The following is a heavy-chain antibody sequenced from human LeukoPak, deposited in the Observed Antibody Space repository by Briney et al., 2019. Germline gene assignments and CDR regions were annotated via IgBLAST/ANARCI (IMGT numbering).Heavy chain of an antibody. V-gene: IGHV1-69*04. J-gene: IGHJ6*02. D-gene: IGHD3-10*01. CDR1: GGTFSSYA. CDR2: IIPIFGIA. CDR3: ASMVRGYYYYGMDV. Sequence: SVKVSCKAPGGTFSSYAISWVRQAPGQGREWMGRIIPIFGIANYAQKFQGRVTITADKSTSTAYMELSSLRSEYTAVYYCASMVRGYYYYGMDVWGQGTTVTVSS.